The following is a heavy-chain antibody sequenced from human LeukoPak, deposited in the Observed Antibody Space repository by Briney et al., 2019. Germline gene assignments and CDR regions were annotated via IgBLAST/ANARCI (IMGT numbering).Heavy chain of an antibody. D-gene: IGHD2-2*01. Sequence: ASVKVSFKTSGYTFSNFGINWVRQAPGQGLEWMGWISGNNDNPDYGQKFQGRFTVTTDSSTSTAYMELRNLRFDDTAVYYCARDGTSTDDYWGQGTLVTVSS. J-gene: IGHJ4*02. V-gene: IGHV1-18*01. CDR1: GYTFSNFG. CDR2: ISGNNDNP. CDR3: ARDGTSTDDY.